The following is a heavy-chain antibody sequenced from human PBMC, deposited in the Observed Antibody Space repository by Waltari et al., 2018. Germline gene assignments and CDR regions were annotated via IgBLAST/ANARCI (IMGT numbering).Heavy chain of an antibody. CDR1: GFVFSTYG. V-gene: IGHV3-30*02. CDR2: ISYDGTTK. J-gene: IGHJ1*01. D-gene: IGHD6-19*01. Sequence: QVQLVESGGGVVQPGGSLRLSCAASGFVFSTYGMHWLRQAPGKGLEWVAFISYDGTTKYFADSVQGRFAISRDDSKNTVSLQMSNLRPDDTAVYYCAKSALAVAGSHFQYWGQGTRVTVSS. CDR3: AKSALAVAGSHFQY.